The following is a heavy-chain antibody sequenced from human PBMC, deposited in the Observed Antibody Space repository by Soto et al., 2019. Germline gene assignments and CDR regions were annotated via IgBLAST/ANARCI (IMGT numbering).Heavy chain of an antibody. CDR1: GFTFSSYG. CDR2: IWYDGSNK. CDR3: ARNIVATGPPPDGMDV. J-gene: IGHJ6*02. V-gene: IGHV3-33*01. D-gene: IGHD5-12*01. Sequence: PGGSLRLSCAASGFTFSSYGMHWVRQAPGKGLEWVAVIWYDGSNKYYADSVKGRFTISRDNSKNTLYLQMNSLRAEDTAVYYCARNIVATGPPPDGMDVWGQGTTVTVS.